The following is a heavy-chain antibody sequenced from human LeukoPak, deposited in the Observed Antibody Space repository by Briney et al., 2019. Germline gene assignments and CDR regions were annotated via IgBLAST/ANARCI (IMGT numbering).Heavy chain of an antibody. Sequence: PGGSLRPSCVASGFTFTGHSMHWVRQAPGKGLEWVAVVGSDDKTKFYGDSLRGRFTISRDNSKNTLFLEMNSLRDEDTAVYYCARERQTGATPFDYWGQGSLVTVSS. CDR2: VGSDDKTK. V-gene: IGHV3-30*04. D-gene: IGHD1-26*01. CDR1: GFTFTGHS. CDR3: ARERQTGATPFDY. J-gene: IGHJ4*02.